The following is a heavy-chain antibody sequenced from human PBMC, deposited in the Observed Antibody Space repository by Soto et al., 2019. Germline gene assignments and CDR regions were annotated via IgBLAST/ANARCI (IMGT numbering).Heavy chain of an antibody. Sequence: QVQLVQSGAEVKKPGSSVRVSCKASGGIFTSFGFNWVRQAPGQGLEWMGGIIPMIGLTNHSQKLQDRININADASTDTVYIASSGLTSDDPAIYYWASDRGYGLINWGQGPLITVSS. D-gene: IGHD2-15*01. CDR1: GGIFTSFG. J-gene: IGHJ4*02. CDR2: IIPMIGLT. CDR3: ASDRGYGLIN. V-gene: IGHV1-69*12.